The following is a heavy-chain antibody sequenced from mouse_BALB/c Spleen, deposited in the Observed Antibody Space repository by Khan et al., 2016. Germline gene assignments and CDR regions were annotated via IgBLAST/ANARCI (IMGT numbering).Heavy chain of an antibody. V-gene: IGHV3-6*02. Sequence: EVQLQESGPGLVKPSQSLSLTCSVTGYSITSCYFWYWIRQFPGNQLEWTGFISYDGSNNYNPSLKNRITITRDTSKNQLFLKLNSVTAEDTATYYVALTTVAMDYWGQGTSVTVSS. CDR1: GYSITSCYF. CDR2: ISYDGSN. D-gene: IGHD1-1*01. J-gene: IGHJ4*01. CDR3: ALTTVAMDY.